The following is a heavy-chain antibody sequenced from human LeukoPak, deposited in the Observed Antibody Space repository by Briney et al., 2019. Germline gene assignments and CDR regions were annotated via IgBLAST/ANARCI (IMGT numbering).Heavy chain of an antibody. CDR2: IYAGDSDT. Sequence: GESLKISCEASGYRFTTYWIAWVRQMPGKGLEWMGIIYAGDSDTRYSPSFEGQVTISLDKSSNTAYLQWSSLKASDTAMYFCARHHGSGSRYPHMTDYWGQGTLVTVSS. D-gene: IGHD3-10*01. V-gene: IGHV5-51*01. CDR1: GYRFTTYW. CDR3: ARHHGSGSRYPHMTDY. J-gene: IGHJ4*02.